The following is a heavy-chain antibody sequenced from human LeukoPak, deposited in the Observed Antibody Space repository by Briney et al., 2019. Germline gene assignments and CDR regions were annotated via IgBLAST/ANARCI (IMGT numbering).Heavy chain of an antibody. CDR3: ARLTTMTTTGGPFDY. V-gene: IGHV3-48*03. CDR1: GFTFSSYE. CDR2: ITSSGNTT. J-gene: IGHJ4*02. Sequence: GGSLRLSCAASGFTFSSYEMNWVSQAPGKGLEWVSYITSSGNTTYYADSVKGRFTISRDNAKNSLYLQMNSLRAEDTAVYYCARLTTMTTTGGPFDYWGQGTLVTVSS. D-gene: IGHD4-17*01.